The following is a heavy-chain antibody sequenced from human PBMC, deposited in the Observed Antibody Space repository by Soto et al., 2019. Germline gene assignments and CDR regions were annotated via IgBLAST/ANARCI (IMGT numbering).Heavy chain of an antibody. CDR3: AKDPVNIVVVPAAIGY. CDR2: ISGSGATT. V-gene: IGHV3-23*01. Sequence: GGSLRLSCVASGFTFSSYAMSWVRQAPGKGLEWVSGISGSGATTFYADSVKGRFTISRDNSKNTLYLQMNSLRAEDTAVYYCAKDPVNIVVVPAAIGYWGQGTLVTVSS. J-gene: IGHJ4*02. CDR1: GFTFSSYA. D-gene: IGHD2-2*01.